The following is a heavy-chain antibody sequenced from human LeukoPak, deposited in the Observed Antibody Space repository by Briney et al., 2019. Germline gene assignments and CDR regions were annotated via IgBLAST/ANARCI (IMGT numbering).Heavy chain of an antibody. CDR1: GDSISKSGYY. J-gene: IGHJ4*02. CDR3: ARHDPWDY. CDR2: IDYSGTT. Sequence: SETLSLTCTVSGDSISKSGYYWGWIRQPPEKGLEWIGGIDYSGTTWYNAPLKSRVTISIDTSKSQFSLRLNSVTAADTAVYYCARHDPWDYWGQGALVTVSS. V-gene: IGHV4-39*01.